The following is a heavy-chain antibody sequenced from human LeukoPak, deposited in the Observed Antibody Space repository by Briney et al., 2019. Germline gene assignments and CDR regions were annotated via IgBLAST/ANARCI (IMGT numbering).Heavy chain of an antibody. CDR1: GFTFDDYG. CDR3: ARTRYYCSGGSCYLLGVDY. J-gene: IGHJ4*02. V-gene: IGHV3-20*04. CDR2: INWNGGST. Sequence: GGSLRPSCAASGFTFDDYGMSWVRQAPGKGLEWVSGINWNGGSTGYADSVKGRFTISRDNAKNSLYLQMNSLRAEDTALYYCARTRYYCSGGSCYLLGVDYWGQGTLVTVSS. D-gene: IGHD2-15*01.